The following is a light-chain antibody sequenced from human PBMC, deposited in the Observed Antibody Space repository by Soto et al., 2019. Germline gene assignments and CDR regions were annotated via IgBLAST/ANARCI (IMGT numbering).Light chain of an antibody. CDR2: QVN. J-gene: IGLJ1*01. V-gene: IGLV2-8*01. CDR3: SSFAGSNSPYV. Sequence: QSALTQPPSASGSPGQSVTISCTGTSSDIGVFDFVSWYQQHPGKAPKVIIYQVNKRPSGVPDRFSGSKSGNTASLTVSGLRPEDEADYFCSSFAGSNSPYVFGTGTKLT. CDR1: SSDIGVFDF.